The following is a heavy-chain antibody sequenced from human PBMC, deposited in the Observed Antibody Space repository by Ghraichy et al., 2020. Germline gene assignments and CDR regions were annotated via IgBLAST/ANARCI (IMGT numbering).Heavy chain of an antibody. CDR1: GFTFSSYA. V-gene: IGHV3-23*01. CDR2: ISGSGGST. J-gene: IGHJ4*02. D-gene: IGHD1-26*01. CDR3: ARTGIVGATIYYFDY. Sequence: LSLTCAASGFTFSSYAMSWVRQAPGKGLEWVSAISGSGGSTYYADSVKGRFTISRDNSKNTLYLQMNSLRAEDTAVYYCARTGIVGATIYYFDYWGQGTLVTVSS.